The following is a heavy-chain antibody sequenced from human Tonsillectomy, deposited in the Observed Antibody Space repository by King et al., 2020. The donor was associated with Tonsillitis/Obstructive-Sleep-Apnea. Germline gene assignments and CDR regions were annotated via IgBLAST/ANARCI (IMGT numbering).Heavy chain of an antibody. V-gene: IGHV3-30*04. CDR3: ARDEGVVVLHSQLGHYGMDV. CDR1: GFTFSSFA. Sequence: VQLVESGGGVVQPGRSLRLSCAASGFTFSSFAMHWVRQAPGKGLEWVAFISYDGSNKYYPDSVKGRFSISRDNSINTLYLQMNSLRAEDTAVYYCARDEGVVVLHSQLGHYGMDVWGQGTTVTVSS. CDR2: ISYDGSNK. J-gene: IGHJ6*02. D-gene: IGHD2/OR15-2a*01.